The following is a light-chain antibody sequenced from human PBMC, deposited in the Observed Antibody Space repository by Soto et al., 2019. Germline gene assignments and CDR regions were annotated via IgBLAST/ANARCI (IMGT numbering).Light chain of an antibody. Sequence: DIQMTQSPSSLSASVGDRVTITCRASQSIISYLNWYQQKPGKAPKLLIYAASSLQSGVPSRFSGSGSGTDFTLTISSLQHEDFATYYCQQSYSNLTFGQGTRLEIK. CDR3: QQSYSNLT. V-gene: IGKV1-39*01. CDR1: QSIISY. CDR2: AAS. J-gene: IGKJ5*01.